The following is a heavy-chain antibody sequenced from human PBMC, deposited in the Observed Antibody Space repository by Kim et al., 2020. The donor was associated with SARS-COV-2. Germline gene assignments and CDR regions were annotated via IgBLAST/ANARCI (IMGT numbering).Heavy chain of an antibody. J-gene: IGHJ4*02. CDR3: ARIYYDSSGLYYFDY. CDR2: IYYSGST. Sequence: SETLSLTCTVSGGSISSGGYYWSWIRQHPGKGLEWIGYIYYSGSTYYNPSLKSRVTISVDTSKNQFSLKLSSVTAADTAVYYCARIYYDSSGLYYFDYWGQGTLVTVSS. V-gene: IGHV4-31*03. D-gene: IGHD3-22*01. CDR1: GGSISSGGYY.